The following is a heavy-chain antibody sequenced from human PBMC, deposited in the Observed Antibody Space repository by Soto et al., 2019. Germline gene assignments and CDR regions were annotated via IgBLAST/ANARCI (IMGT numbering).Heavy chain of an antibody. V-gene: IGHV4-59*12. Sequence: SETLSLTCTVSGGSISSYYWSWIRQPPGKGLEWIGYIYYSGSTNYNPSLNSRVTISVDTSKNQFSLKLSSVTAADTAVYYCAKDVGDYSNSPYNYFDPWGLGTLVTVSS. J-gene: IGHJ5*02. CDR1: GGSISSYY. CDR3: AKDVGDYSNSPYNYFDP. D-gene: IGHD4-4*01. CDR2: IYYSGST.